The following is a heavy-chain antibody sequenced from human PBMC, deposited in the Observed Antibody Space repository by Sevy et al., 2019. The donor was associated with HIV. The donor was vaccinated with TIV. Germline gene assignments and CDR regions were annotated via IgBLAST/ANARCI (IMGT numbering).Heavy chain of an antibody. Sequence: GGSLRLSCAASGFTFSSYGMHWVRQAPGKGLEWVAVISYDGSNKYYADSVKGRFTISRDNSKSTLYLQMNSLRAEDTAVYYCAKDSIDSSGEYYFDYWGQGTLVTVSS. CDR2: ISYDGSNK. CDR3: AKDSIDSSGEYYFDY. CDR1: GFTFSSYG. J-gene: IGHJ4*02. V-gene: IGHV3-30*18. D-gene: IGHD6-19*01.